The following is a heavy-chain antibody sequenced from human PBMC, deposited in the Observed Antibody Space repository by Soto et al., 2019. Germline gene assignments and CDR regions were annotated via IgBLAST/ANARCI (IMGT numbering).Heavy chain of an antibody. J-gene: IGHJ4*02. V-gene: IGHV4-31*03. D-gene: IGHD2-15*01. CDR1: GGSISSGGYY. Sequence: SETLSLTCTVSGGSISSGGYYWSWIRQHPGKGLEWIGYIYYSGRTYYNPSLQSRLTISVDTSQNQFSLKLTSVTAADTAVYYCVVGLEDVVGGQLDYWGQGALVTVSS. CDR2: IYYSGRT. CDR3: VVGLEDVVGGQLDY.